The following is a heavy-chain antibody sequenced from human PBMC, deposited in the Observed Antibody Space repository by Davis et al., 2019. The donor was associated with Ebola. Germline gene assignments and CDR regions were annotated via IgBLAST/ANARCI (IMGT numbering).Heavy chain of an antibody. Sequence: SVKVSCKASGGTFSSYAISWVRQAPGQGLEWMGGFIPIFGTANYAQKFQGRVTMTRDTSTSTVYMELSSLRSEDTAVYYCARSRFGGGNVRGFGDYWGQGTLVTVSS. V-gene: IGHV1-69*05. D-gene: IGHD4-23*01. CDR2: FIPIFGTA. J-gene: IGHJ4*02. CDR3: ARSRFGGGNVRGFGDY. CDR1: GGTFSSYA.